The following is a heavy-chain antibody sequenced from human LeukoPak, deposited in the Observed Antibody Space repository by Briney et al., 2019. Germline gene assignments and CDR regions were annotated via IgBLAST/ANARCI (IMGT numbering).Heavy chain of an antibody. D-gene: IGHD6-19*01. J-gene: IGHJ3*02. Sequence: PGGSLRLSCAASGFTVRSNYMSWVRQAPGKGLEWVSVIYSGGSTYYADSVKGRFTLSRDNSKNTVYLQMNSLRAEDTAVYYCARSDSEQWLISGAFDIWGQGTMDTVSS. CDR2: IYSGGST. V-gene: IGHV3-53*01. CDR3: ARSDSEQWLISGAFDI. CDR1: GFTVRSNY.